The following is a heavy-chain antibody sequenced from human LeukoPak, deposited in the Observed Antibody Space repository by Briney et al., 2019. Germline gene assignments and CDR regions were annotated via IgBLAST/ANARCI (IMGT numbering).Heavy chain of an antibody. Sequence: ASVKVSCKASGYTFTGYYVHWVRQAPGQGLEWMGWINPNSGGTNYAQKFQGRVTMTRDTSISTAYMELSRLRSDDTAVYYCASSGGSGSYYNYYGMDVWGQGTTVTVSS. J-gene: IGHJ6*02. V-gene: IGHV1-2*02. D-gene: IGHD3-10*01. CDR3: ASSGGSGSYYNYYGMDV. CDR2: INPNSGGT. CDR1: GYTFTGYY.